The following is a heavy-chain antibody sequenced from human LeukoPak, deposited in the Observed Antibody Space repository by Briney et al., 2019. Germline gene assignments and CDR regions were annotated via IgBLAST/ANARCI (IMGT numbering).Heavy chain of an antibody. D-gene: IGHD5-18*01. CDR2: IYSGGST. Sequence: PGGSLRLSCAASGVTVSSNYMSWVRQAPGKGLEWVSVIYSGGSTYYADSVKGRFTISRDNSENIVYLQMNNLRVEDTAVYYCAGRPTGYSSGYIHWGQGTLVTVSS. V-gene: IGHV3-53*01. CDR3: AGRPTGYSSGYIH. CDR1: GVTVSSNY. J-gene: IGHJ4*02.